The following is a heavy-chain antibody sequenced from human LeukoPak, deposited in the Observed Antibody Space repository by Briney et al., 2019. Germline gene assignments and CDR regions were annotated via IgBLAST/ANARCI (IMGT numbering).Heavy chain of an antibody. J-gene: IGHJ4*02. V-gene: IGHV4-59*08. CDR1: GGSFSGYY. CDR2: IYYSGST. CDR3: ARASGYVFDY. Sequence: LGTLSLTCAVYGGSFSGYYWSWIRQPPGKGLEWIGYIYYSGSTNYNPSLKSRVTISVDTSKNQFSLKLSSVAAADTAVYYCARASGYVFDYWGQGTLVTVSS. D-gene: IGHD5-12*01.